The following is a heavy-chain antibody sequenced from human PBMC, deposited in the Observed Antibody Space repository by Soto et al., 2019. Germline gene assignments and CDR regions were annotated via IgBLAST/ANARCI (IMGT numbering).Heavy chain of an antibody. CDR2: IYYRSKWFH. J-gene: IGHJ6*02. Sequence: SQTRSLTCVISGDSVSSNGACWNWIRQSPSRGLQWLGRIYYRSKWFHDYAASVESRMAINPDTSRNQFSLQLNYVTPEDTAVYYCARVHCSAGTCLDGLDFWGQGTTVTVSS. CDR3: ARVHCSAGTCLDGLDF. CDR1: GDSVSSNGAC. D-gene: IGHD2-15*01. V-gene: IGHV6-1*01.